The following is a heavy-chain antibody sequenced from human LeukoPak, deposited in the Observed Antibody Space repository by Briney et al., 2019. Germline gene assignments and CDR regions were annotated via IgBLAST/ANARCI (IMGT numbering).Heavy chain of an antibody. CDR2: INPNSGGT. V-gene: IGHV1-2*02. J-gene: IGHJ6*03. CDR3: ARVIIAAAASYYYYYMDV. Sequence: GASVKVSCKASGYTFTGYYMHWVRQAPGQGLEWMGWINPNSGGTNYAQKFQGRVTMTRDTFISTAYMELSRLRSDDTAVYYCARVIIAAAASYYYYYMDVWGKGTTVTVSS. D-gene: IGHD6-13*01. CDR1: GYTFTGYY.